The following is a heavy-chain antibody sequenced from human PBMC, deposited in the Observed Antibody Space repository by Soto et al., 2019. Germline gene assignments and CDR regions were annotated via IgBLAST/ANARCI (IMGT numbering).Heavy chain of an antibody. Sequence: QVQLVESGGGVVQPGTSLRLSCAASGFTFSSYGMHWVRQAPGKGLEWVALIWYDGSKKYCADSVKGRFTISRDDSKNTLSLQMNSLRDEDTAVYYCARDRSYGSLDYWGQGTLVTVSS. CDR1: GFTFSSYG. CDR3: ARDRSYGSLDY. V-gene: IGHV3-33*01. D-gene: IGHD5-18*01. J-gene: IGHJ4*02. CDR2: IWYDGSKK.